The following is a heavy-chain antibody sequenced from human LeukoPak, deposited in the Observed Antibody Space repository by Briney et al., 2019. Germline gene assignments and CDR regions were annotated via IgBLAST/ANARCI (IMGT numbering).Heavy chain of an antibody. CDR1: GYTFTGYY. V-gene: IGHV1-2*02. CDR3: ARDPQDPYYDFWSGYNDAFDI. D-gene: IGHD3-3*01. J-gene: IGHJ3*02. CDR2: INPNSGGT. Sequence: ASVKVSCKASGYTFTGYYMHWVRQAPGQGLEWMGWINPNSGGTNYAQKFQGRVTMTRDTSISTAYMELSRLRSDDTAVYYCARDPQDPYYDFWSGYNDAFDIWGQGTMVTVSS.